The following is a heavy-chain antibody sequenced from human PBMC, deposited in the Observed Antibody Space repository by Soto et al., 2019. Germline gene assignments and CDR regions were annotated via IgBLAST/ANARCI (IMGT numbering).Heavy chain of an antibody. V-gene: IGHV3-23*04. CDR1: GITISNYP. CDR2: ISGSGHTT. J-gene: IGHJ4*02. Sequence: EVRLVESGGGLVQPGGSLRLSCAASGITISNYPMSWVRQAPGKGLDWVSGISGSGHTTYYADSAKGRFTISKDISKNSLFLQLDRLRVEDSALYFCVKDEGGYTSTAPHWGQGTLVTVSP. CDR3: VKDEGGYTSTAPH. D-gene: IGHD2-2*02.